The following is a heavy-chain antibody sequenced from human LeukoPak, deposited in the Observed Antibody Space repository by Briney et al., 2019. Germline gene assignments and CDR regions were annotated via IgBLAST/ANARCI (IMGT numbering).Heavy chain of an antibody. D-gene: IGHD4-17*01. V-gene: IGHV3-21*01. Sequence: GGSLRLSCAASGFTFSSYSMNWVRQTPGKGLEWVSSISSSSSYIYYADSVKGRFTISRDNAKNSLYLQMNSLRAEDTAVYYCARARADYGDYSYDYWGQGTLVTVSS. CDR1: GFTFSSYS. CDR3: ARARADYGDYSYDY. J-gene: IGHJ4*02. CDR2: ISSSSSYI.